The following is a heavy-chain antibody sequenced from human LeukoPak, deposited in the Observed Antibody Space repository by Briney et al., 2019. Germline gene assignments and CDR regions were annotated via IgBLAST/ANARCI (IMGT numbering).Heavy chain of an antibody. D-gene: IGHD6-6*01. Sequence: SETLSLTCTVSGGSISSSSYYWGWIHQPPGKGLEWIGSIYYSGSTYYNPSLKSRVTISVDTSKNQFSLKLSSVTAADTAVYYCARTGIAARPGFGFDPWGQGTLVTVSS. J-gene: IGHJ5*02. CDR2: IYYSGST. CDR1: GGSISSSSYY. V-gene: IGHV4-39*07. CDR3: ARTGIAARPGFGFDP.